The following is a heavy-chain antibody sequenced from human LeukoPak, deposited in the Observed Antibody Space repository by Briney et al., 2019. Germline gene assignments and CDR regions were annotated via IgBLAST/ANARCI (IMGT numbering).Heavy chain of an antibody. V-gene: IGHV3-30-3*01. CDR1: GFTFSSYA. D-gene: IGHD1-26*01. J-gene: IGHJ4*02. Sequence: GGSLRLSCAASGFTFSSYAMHWVRQAPGKGLEWVAVISYDGSNKYYADSVKGRFTISRDNSKNTVYLQMNSLRAEDTAMYYCASPYSGSYSYFDYWGQVTLVTVSS. CDR3: ASPYSGSYSYFDY. CDR2: ISYDGSNK.